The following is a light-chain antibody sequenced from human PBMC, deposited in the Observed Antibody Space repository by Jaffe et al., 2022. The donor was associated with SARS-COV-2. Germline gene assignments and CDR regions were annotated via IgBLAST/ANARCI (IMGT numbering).Light chain of an antibody. CDR3: MQALQTPYT. Sequence: DIVLTQSPLSLPVNPGEPASISCRSSQSLLHANGYQYLDWYLQRPGQSPQLLIYLGSNRASGAPDRFGGSVSGTDFTLKISRVEAEDFGVYYCMQALQTPYTFGPGTRLEIK. CDR1: QSLLHANGYQY. CDR2: LGS. J-gene: IGKJ2*01. V-gene: IGKV2-28*01.